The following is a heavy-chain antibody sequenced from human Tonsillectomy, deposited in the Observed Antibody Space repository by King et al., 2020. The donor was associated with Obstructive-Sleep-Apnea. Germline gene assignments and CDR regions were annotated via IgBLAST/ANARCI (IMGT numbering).Heavy chain of an antibody. CDR3: ARGMPYFYGVDV. V-gene: IGHV4-30-4*01. CDR2: IYYSGST. Sequence: QLQESGPGLVKPSQTLSLTCTVSGGSISSGDYYWSWIRQPPGRGLEWIGYIYYSGSTYYNPSLKSPVTISVDTSKNQFSLKLGSVTAADTAVYYCARGMPYFYGVDVWGQGTTVTVSS. J-gene: IGHJ6*02. CDR1: GGSISSGDYY. D-gene: IGHD2-2*01.